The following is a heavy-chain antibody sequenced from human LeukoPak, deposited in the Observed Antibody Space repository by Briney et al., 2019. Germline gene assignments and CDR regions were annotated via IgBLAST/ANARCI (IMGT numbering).Heavy chain of an antibody. CDR2: ISASGGSI. J-gene: IGHJ4*02. CDR3: AKGVSTSSGYSRFEY. CDR1: GFTFSIS. Sequence: GGSLRLSCVSSGFTFSISMSWVRQAPGKGLEWVSAISASGGSIYYADSVKGRFTISRDNSKNTLYLQMNSLRAEDTAVYYCAKGVSTSSGYSRFEYWGQGTLITVSS. V-gene: IGHV3-23*01. D-gene: IGHD3-3*01.